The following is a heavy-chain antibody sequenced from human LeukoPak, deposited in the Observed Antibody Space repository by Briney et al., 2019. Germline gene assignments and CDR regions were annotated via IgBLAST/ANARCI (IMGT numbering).Heavy chain of an antibody. Sequence: SETLSLTCTVSGGSISSYYWSWIRQPPGKGLEWIGYIYYSGSTNYNPSLKSRVTIPVDTSKNQFSLKLSSATAADTAVYYCAREYGDYVGNWFDPWGQGTLVTVS. J-gene: IGHJ5*02. CDR1: GGSISSYY. V-gene: IGHV4-59*01. D-gene: IGHD4-17*01. CDR3: AREYGDYVGNWFDP. CDR2: IYYSGST.